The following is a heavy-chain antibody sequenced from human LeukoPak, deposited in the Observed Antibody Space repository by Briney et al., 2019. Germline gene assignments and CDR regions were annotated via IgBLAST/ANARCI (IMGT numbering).Heavy chain of an antibody. J-gene: IGHJ4*02. CDR1: GYTFTGYY. Sequence: GASVKVSCKASGYTFTGYYMHWVRQAPGQGLEWMGWINPNSGGTNYAQKFQGRVTMTRDTSISTAYMELSRLRSDDTAVYYCARVRIAVAGTSTDYWGQGTLVTVSS. V-gene: IGHV1-2*02. D-gene: IGHD6-19*01. CDR2: INPNSGGT. CDR3: ARVRIAVAGTSTDY.